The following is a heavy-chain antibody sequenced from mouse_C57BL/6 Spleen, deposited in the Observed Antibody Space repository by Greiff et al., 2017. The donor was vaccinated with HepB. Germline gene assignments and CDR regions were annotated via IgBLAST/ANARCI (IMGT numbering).Heavy chain of an antibody. CDR3: ARGNYYGSSLYAMDY. D-gene: IGHD1-1*01. V-gene: IGHV1-59*01. CDR1: GYTFPSYW. J-gene: IGHJ4*01. CDR2: IDPSDSYT. Sequence: VQLQQPGAELVRPGTSVKLSCKASGYTFPSYWMHWVKQRPGQGLEWIGVIDPSDSYTNYNQKFKGKATLTVDTSSSTAYMQLSSLTSEDSAVYYCARGNYYGSSLYAMDYWGQGTSVTVSS.